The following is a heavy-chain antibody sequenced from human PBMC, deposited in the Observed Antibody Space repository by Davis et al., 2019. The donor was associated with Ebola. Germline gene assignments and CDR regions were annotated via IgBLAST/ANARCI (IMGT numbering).Heavy chain of an antibody. CDR3: ARDDGGYCSGGSCYVNDY. CDR2: ISSSSSTI. CDR1: GFTFSSYS. J-gene: IGHJ4*02. V-gene: IGHV3-48*02. Sequence: GESLKISCAASGFTFSSYSMNWVRQAPGKGLEWVSYISSSSSTIYYADSVKGRFTISRDNAKNSLYLQMNSLRDEDTAVYYCARDDGGYCSGGSCYVNDYWGQGTLVTVSS. D-gene: IGHD2-15*01.